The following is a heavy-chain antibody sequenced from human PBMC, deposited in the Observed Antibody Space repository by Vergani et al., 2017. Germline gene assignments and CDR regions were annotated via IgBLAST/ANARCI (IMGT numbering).Heavy chain of an antibody. CDR3: ARGSPYYYDSSGADAFDI. Sequence: QAQLQESGPGLVKPSQTLSLTCTVSGGSISSGGYYWSWIRQHPGKGLEWIGYIYYSGSTYYNPSLKSRVTISVDTSKNQFSRKLSSVTAADTAVYYCARGSPYYYDSSGADAFDIWGQGTMVTVSS. J-gene: IGHJ3*02. CDR2: IYYSGST. CDR1: GGSISSGGYY. D-gene: IGHD3-22*01. V-gene: IGHV4-31*03.